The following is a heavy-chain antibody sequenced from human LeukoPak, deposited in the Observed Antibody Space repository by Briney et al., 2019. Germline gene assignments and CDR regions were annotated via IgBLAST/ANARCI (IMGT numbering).Heavy chain of an antibody. Sequence: GASVKVSCKASGYTFTSSAVNWVRQAPGQGPEWMGWINTNTGDPTYAQGFTGRFVISFDISVSTAYLQISSLKTEDTAVYYCALTLGYCSTISCYALDYWGQGTLVTVSS. CDR1: GYTFTSSA. CDR3: ALTLGYCSTISCYALDY. J-gene: IGHJ4*02. V-gene: IGHV7-4-1*02. D-gene: IGHD2-2*03. CDR2: INTNTGDP.